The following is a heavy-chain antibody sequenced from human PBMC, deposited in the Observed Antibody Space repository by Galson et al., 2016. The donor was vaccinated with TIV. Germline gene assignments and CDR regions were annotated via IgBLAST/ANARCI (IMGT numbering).Heavy chain of an antibody. D-gene: IGHD3-16*01. CDR3: ARMSLLGAFDI. V-gene: IGHV5-51*03. Sequence: QSGAEVKKPGESLKISCKDSGYNFRSYWIAWVRQMPGKGFEWLGIIFPNDSDIRYSPYFRGLVTMSADKSTSTAYLQCSSLKASDTAMYYCARMSLLGAFDIWGQGTMVTVSS. CDR1: GYNFRSYW. CDR2: IFPNDSDI. J-gene: IGHJ3*02.